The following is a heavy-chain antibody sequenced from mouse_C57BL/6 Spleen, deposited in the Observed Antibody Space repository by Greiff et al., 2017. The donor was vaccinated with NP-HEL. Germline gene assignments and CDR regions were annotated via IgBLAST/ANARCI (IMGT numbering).Heavy chain of an antibody. J-gene: IGHJ3*01. V-gene: IGHV1-62-2*01. D-gene: IGHD3-2*02. CDR1: GYTFTEYT. CDR3: ARHEEEGQTAQATAWFAY. CDR2: FYPGSGSI. Sequence: QVQLQQSGAELVKPGASVKLSCKASGYTFTEYTIHWVKQRSGQGLEWIGWFYPGSGSIKYNEKFKDKATLTADKSSSTVYMELSRLTSEDSAVYFWARHEEEGQTAQATAWFAYWGQGTLVTVSA.